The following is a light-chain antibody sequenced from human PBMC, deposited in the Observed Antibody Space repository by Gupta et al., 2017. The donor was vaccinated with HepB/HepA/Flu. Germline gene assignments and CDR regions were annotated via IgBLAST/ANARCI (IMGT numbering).Light chain of an antibody. CDR2: LGS. V-gene: IGKV2-28*01. J-gene: IGKJ3*01. CDR3: MQTRQNPFT. CDR1: QSLLYDNGYNY. Sequence: DIVLTQSPLSLTVTPGEPASISCRSSQSLLYDNGYNYLSWYLQKPGQSPHLLIYLGSSRASGVPDRFSGSGSGTYFTLHISRVEAEDVGTYHCMQTRQNPFTFGPGTEVD.